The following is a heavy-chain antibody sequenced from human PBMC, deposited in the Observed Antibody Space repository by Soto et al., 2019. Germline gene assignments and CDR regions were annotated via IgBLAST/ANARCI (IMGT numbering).Heavy chain of an antibody. CDR1: GFTFSSYG. Sequence: LRLSCAASGFTFSSYGMHWVRQAPGKGLEWVAVISYDGSNKYYADSVKGRFTISRDNSKNTLYLQMNSLRAEDTAVYYCAKIVSAGSRGFMDDYWGQGTLVTVSS. CDR2: ISYDGSNK. J-gene: IGHJ4*02. D-gene: IGHD6-19*01. CDR3: AKIVSAGSRGFMDDY. V-gene: IGHV3-30*18.